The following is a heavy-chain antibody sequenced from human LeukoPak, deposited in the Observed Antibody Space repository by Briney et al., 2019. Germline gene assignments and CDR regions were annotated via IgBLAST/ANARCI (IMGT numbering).Heavy chain of an antibody. CDR3: AKSSAAARAYYIDD. CDR2: ISGSGGST. CDR1: GFTFSSYA. V-gene: IGHV3-23*01. J-gene: IGHJ4*02. Sequence: AESLTLTCAAYGFTFSSYALSWIRQPPGKGLEWVSDISGSGGSTYYADSVKGRFTNTRENSKNTWYLQMNSLRAEDTAVYYCAKSSAAARAYYIDDWGQGSLVTV. D-gene: IGHD6-25*01.